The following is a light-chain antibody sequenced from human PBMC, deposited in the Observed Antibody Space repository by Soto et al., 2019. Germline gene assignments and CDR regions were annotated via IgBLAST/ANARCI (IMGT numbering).Light chain of an antibody. J-gene: IGLJ2*01. CDR3: GAWDSSLSGVL. CDR2: DTN. CDR1: TSNIGNNY. Sequence: QSVLTQPPSVSAAPGQQVTISCSGETSNIGNNYVSWYQQLPGTAPKLLIYDTNNRPSGIPDRFSGSKSGTSATLGITGLQTGDEGVYYCGAWDSSLSGVLFGGGTKLTVL. V-gene: IGLV1-51*01.